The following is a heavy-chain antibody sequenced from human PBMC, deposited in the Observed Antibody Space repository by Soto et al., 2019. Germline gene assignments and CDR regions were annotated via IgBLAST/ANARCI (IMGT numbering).Heavy chain of an antibody. CDR1: GFAFNTSG. V-gene: IGHV3-30*03. CDR3: ATKVRVKNYYYYGMDT. D-gene: IGHD2-21*01. Sequence: QVQLVESGGGVGQPGRSLRLSCEVSGFAFNTSGMYWVRQSPGRGLEWVAVISYDGNTQYYAESLKGRFTISRDNSKNTLFLNMNRLRSEDTAVYYCATKVRVKNYYYYGMDTWGQGTLVTVSS. CDR2: ISYDGNTQ. J-gene: IGHJ6*02.